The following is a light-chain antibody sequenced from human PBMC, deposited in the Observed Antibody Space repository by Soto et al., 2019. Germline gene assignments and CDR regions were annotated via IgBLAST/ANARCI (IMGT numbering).Light chain of an antibody. V-gene: IGLV2-14*01. CDR3: SSYTSSSPRYV. Sequence: QSALTQPASVSGSPGQSITICCTGTSSDIGAYDYVSWYQQHPGKAPQLMIYDVSHRPSGISDRFSGSKSDSTASLTISGLQAEDEADYYCSSYTSSSPRYVFGIGTKLTVL. CDR1: SSDIGAYDY. J-gene: IGLJ1*01. CDR2: DVS.